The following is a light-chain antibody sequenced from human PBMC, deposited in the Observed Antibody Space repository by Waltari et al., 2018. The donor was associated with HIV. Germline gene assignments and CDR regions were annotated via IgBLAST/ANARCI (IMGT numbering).Light chain of an antibody. V-gene: IGKV3-20*01. J-gene: IGKJ2*01. CDR2: GAS. CDR3: QQYGSSLPYT. CDR1: QSVSSSY. Sequence: IFFTHSPFTLSLSPGERATLSCRASQSVSSSYLAWYQQKPGQAPRLLIYGASSRATGIPDRFSGSGSGTDFTLTINRLEPEDFAVYYCQQYGSSLPYTFGQGTKLEIK.